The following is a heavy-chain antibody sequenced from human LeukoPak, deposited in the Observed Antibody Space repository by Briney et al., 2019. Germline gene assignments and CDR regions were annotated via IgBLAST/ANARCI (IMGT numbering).Heavy chain of an antibody. CDR1: GYSFTSYW. J-gene: IGHJ4*02. CDR2: IRSKANSYAT. Sequence: GASLRISCKASGYSFTSYWITWVRQASGKGLEWVGRIRSKANSYATAYAASVKGRFTISRDDSKNTAYLQMNSLKTEDTAVYYCTRDYGVLFDYWGQGTLVTVSS. CDR3: TRDYGVLFDY. D-gene: IGHD4-17*01. V-gene: IGHV3-73*01.